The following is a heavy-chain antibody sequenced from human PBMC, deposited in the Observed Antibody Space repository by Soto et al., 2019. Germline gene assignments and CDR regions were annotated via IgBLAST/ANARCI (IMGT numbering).Heavy chain of an antibody. J-gene: IGHJ3*02. D-gene: IGHD4-17*01. V-gene: IGHV3-7*03. CDR1: GFTFSSYW. Sequence: GGSLRLSCAASGFTFSSYWMSWVRQAPGKGLEWVANIKQDGSEKYYVDPVKGRFTISRDNAKNSLYLQMNSLRAEDTAVYYCASNPFYGDYVGAFDIWGQGTMVTVSS. CDR3: ASNPFYGDYVGAFDI. CDR2: IKQDGSEK.